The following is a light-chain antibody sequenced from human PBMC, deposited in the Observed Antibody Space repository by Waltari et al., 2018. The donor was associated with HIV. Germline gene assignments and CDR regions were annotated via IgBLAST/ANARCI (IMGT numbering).Light chain of an antibody. V-gene: IGKV3-15*01. CDR1: QSIDDK. J-gene: IGKJ1*01. Sequence: DTVMTQSPGTLSASPGETVTLSCTASQSIDDKLAWYQQKPGQSPRLLIYAASTGATSVPGRFSGSRSGTQFTLTISNLQSEDSAVYYCQQYKNWPPLTFGQGTKVEIK. CDR3: QQYKNWPPLT. CDR2: AAS.